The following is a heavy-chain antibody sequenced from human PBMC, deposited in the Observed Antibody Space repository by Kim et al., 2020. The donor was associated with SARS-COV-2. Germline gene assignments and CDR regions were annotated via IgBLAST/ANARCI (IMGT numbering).Heavy chain of an antibody. J-gene: IGHJ4*02. Sequence: GGSLRLSCAASGFTFSDYYMSWIRQAPGKGLEWVSYISSSGSTIYYADSVNGRFTISRDNAKNSLYLQMNSLRAEDTAVYYCAREGPMIVVVTHPDYWGQGTLVTVSS. D-gene: IGHD3-22*01. CDR2: ISSSGSTI. CDR1: GFTFSDYY. V-gene: IGHV3-11*01. CDR3: AREGPMIVVVTHPDY.